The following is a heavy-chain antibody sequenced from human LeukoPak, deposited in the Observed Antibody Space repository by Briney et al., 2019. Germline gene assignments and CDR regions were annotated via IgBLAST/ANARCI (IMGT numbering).Heavy chain of an antibody. V-gene: IGHV1-3*01. D-gene: IGHD7-27*01. J-gene: IGHJ5*02. Sequence: ASVKVSCKASGYTFTNYAMHWVRQAPGQRLEWMGWINAGNGNTKYSQKFQGRVTITRDTSASTAYMELSSLRSEDTAVYYCARDRLIGDQTWNWFDTWGQGTLVTVSS. CDR3: ARDRLIGDQTWNWFDT. CDR2: INAGNGNT. CDR1: GYTFTNYA.